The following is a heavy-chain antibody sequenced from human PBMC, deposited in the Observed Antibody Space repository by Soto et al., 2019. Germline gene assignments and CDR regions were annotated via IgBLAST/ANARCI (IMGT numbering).Heavy chain of an antibody. CDR3: AISQDRGGRTTFIY. CDR2: INWKSDI. D-gene: IGHD3-16*01. J-gene: IGHJ4*02. Sequence: GGSLRLSCAVSGFTFDDNAMHWVRQAPEKGPEWVSGINWKSDIGYADSVKGRFTISRDNAENSLYLQMNSLRAEDTALYYCAISQDRGGRTTFIYWGQGTQVTVSS. CDR1: GFTFDDNA. V-gene: IGHV3-9*01.